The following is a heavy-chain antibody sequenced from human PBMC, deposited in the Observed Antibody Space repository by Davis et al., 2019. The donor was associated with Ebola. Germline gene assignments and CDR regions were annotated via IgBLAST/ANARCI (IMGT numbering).Heavy chain of an antibody. V-gene: IGHV1-69*04. CDR1: GGTFSTYA. Sequence: AASVKVSCKASGGTFSTYAISWVRQAPGQGLEWMGRIIPILGIANYAQKFQGRVTITADKSTSTAYMELSSLRSEDTAVYYCARDYYSYAKHQPTSWGQGTLVTVSS. CDR3: ARDYYSYAKHQPTS. D-gene: IGHD5-18*01. J-gene: IGHJ4*02. CDR2: IIPILGIA.